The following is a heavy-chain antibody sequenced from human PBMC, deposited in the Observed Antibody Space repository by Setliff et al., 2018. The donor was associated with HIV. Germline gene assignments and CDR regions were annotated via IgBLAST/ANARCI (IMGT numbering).Heavy chain of an antibody. D-gene: IGHD2-21*02. CDR1: GGSISSDDYY. J-gene: IGHJ6*03. CDR3: TRDLWGDDYYYNNMDV. Sequence: SETLSLTCTVSGGSISSDDYYWNWIRQPPGKGLEWIGYITYSGSAYYNPSLKSRVTISIDTSNNQISLRLSSVTAADTAMYYCTRDLWGDDYYYNNMDVWGKGTTVTVSS. CDR2: ITYSGSA. V-gene: IGHV4-30-4*08.